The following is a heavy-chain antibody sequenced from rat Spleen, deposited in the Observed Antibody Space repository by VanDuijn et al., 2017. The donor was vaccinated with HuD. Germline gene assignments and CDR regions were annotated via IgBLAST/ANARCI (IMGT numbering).Heavy chain of an antibody. CDR1: GFSLTSYS. CDR2: LWYDGDP. CDR3: ARSYGGYTQHWFAY. V-gene: IGHV2-34*01. D-gene: IGHD1-11*01. J-gene: IGHJ3*01. Sequence: QVRLKESGPGLVQPSETLSLTCIVSGFSLTSYSVIWVRQPSGKGPEWMGRLWYDGDPEYNAGLKTRLSISRDTSKNQVSLKMNSLQTDDTAIYFCARSYGGYTQHWFAYWGQGTLVTVSS.